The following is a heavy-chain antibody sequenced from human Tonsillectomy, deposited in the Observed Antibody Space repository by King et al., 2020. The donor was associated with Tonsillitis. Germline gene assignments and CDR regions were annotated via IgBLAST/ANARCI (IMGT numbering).Heavy chain of an antibody. D-gene: IGHD1-1*01. Sequence: QLVQSGAEVEKPGASVKVSCKASGDTFISYGITWVRQAPGQGLEWMGWISGYNGNTNNAQKFQGRVTMTRDTSTSTVYMELRSLRSDDTAVYYCARGRSGTRAAFDIWGQGTMVTVSS. CDR2: ISGYNGNT. J-gene: IGHJ3*02. CDR1: GDTFISYG. CDR3: ARGRSGTRAAFDI. V-gene: IGHV1-18*01.